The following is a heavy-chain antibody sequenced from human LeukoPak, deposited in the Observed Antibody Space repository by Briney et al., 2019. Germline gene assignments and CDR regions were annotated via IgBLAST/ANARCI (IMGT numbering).Heavy chain of an antibody. CDR1: EFTFSIYP. Sequence: GGSLRLSCSASEFTFSIYPMHWVRQAPGKGLEYVSTIFTNGDTTSYAASVKGRFTTSRDDSKNTLYLQMSSLRPEDTAVYYCVKSPSDGLDVWGQGATVTVSS. CDR3: VKSPSDGLDV. V-gene: IGHV3-64D*09. J-gene: IGHJ6*02. CDR2: IFTNGDTT.